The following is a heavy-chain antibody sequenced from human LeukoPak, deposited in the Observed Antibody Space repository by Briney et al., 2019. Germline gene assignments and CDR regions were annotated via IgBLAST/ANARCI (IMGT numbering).Heavy chain of an antibody. CDR3: AKVVTMMVVVRDDAFDI. D-gene: IGHD3-22*01. J-gene: IGHJ3*02. CDR2: ISHSGGST. CDR1: GFTFSSYA. Sequence: PGGSLRLSCAASGFTFSSYAMSWVRQAPGKGLEWVSAISHSGGSTHYADSVKGRFTISRDNSKNTLYLQMNSLRAEDTAVYYCAKVVTMMVVVRDDAFDIWGQGTMVTVSS. V-gene: IGHV3-23*01.